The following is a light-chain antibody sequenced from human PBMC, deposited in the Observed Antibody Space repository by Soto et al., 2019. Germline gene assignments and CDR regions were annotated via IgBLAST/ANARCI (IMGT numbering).Light chain of an antibody. Sequence: DIQMTQAPSSLSASVGDRVTITCRARQDISTYLAWYQQKPGKVPKLLISAAYTLQSGVPPRFSGSGSGTDFTLTISSMQPEDVATDYCQKYDNAPLTVGGGTKVEIK. V-gene: IGKV1-27*01. CDR3: QKYDNAPLT. CDR1: QDISTY. J-gene: IGKJ4*01. CDR2: AAY.